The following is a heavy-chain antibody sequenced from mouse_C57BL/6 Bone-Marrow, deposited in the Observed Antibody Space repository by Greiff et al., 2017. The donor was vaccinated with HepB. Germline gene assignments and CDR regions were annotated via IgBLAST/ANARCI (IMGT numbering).Heavy chain of an antibody. V-gene: IGHV1-4*01. CDR3: ARSTIVTRYCDV. Sequence: VQLQQSGAELARPGASVKMSCKASGYTFTSYTMHWVKQRPGQGLEWIGYINPSSGYTKYNQKFKDKATLTADKSSSTAYMQRSSLTSEDSAVYYCARSTIVTRYCDVWGTGTTVTVSS. J-gene: IGHJ1*03. CDR1: GYTFTSYT. CDR2: INPSSGYT. D-gene: IGHD2-5*01.